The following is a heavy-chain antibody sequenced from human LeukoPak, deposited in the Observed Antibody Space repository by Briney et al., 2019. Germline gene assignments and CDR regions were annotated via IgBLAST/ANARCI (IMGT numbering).Heavy chain of an antibody. CDR3: ARLIYYGDYRRFDY. J-gene: IGHJ4*02. Sequence: GGSLRLSCAASGFTFSSYAMSWVRQAPGKGLEWVSYISSSSSTIYYADSVKGRFTISRDNAKNSLYLQMNSLRAEDTAVYYCARLIYYGDYRRFDYWGQGTLVTVSS. CDR2: ISSSSSTI. D-gene: IGHD4-17*01. V-gene: IGHV3-48*04. CDR1: GFTFSSYA.